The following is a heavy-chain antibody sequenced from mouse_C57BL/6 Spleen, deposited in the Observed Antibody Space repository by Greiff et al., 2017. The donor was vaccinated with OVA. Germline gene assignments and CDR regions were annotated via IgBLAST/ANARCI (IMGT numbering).Heavy chain of an antibody. CDR1: GYTFTSYW. V-gene: IGHV1-59*01. J-gene: IGHJ4*01. D-gene: IGHD2-4*01. Sequence: QVQLQQSGAELVRPGTSVKLSCKASGYTFTSYWMHWVKQRPGQGLEWIGVIDPSDSYTNYNQKFKGKATLTVDTSSSTAYMQLSSLTSEDSAVYYCARGDYESYYAMDYWGQGTSVTVSS. CDR3: ARGDYESYYAMDY. CDR2: IDPSDSYT.